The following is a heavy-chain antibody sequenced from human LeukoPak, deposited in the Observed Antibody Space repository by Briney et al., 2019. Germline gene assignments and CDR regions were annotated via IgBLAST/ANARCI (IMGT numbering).Heavy chain of an antibody. CDR2: IYTSGST. J-gene: IGHJ4*02. V-gene: IGHV4-61*02. D-gene: IGHD3-22*01. CDR3: ARIDYYDSSGFDY. CDR1: GGSISSGSYY. Sequence: PSETLSLTCTVSGGSISSGSYYWSWIRQPAGKGLEWIGRIYTSGSTNYNPSLKSRVIISVDTSKNQFSLELSPVTAADTAVYYCARIDYYDSSGFDYWGQGTLVTVSS.